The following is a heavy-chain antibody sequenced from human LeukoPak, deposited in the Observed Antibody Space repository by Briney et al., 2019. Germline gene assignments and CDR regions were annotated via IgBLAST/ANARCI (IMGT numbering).Heavy chain of an antibody. D-gene: IGHD3-22*01. CDR3: ARDLSSDYYDSSGYLNY. J-gene: IGHJ4*02. Sequence: GGSLRLSCADSGFTFSSYWMHWVRQAPGKGLVWVSRINSDGSSTSYADSVKGRFTISRDNAKNTLYLQMNSLRAEDTAVYYCARDLSSDYYDSSGYLNYLGQGTLVTVSS. CDR1: GFTFSSYW. V-gene: IGHV3-74*01. CDR2: INSDGSST.